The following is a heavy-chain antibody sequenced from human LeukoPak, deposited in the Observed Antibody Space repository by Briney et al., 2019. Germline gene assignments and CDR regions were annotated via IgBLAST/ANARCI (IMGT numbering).Heavy chain of an antibody. CDR1: LFTFSVSA. CDR2: IRTKTNNYAT. Sequence: GGSLKLSCATSLFTFSVSALHWVRQASGKGLDWVGHIRTKTNNYATAYGASVKGRFTISRDDSKNRAYLQMNSLKIEDTAVYYCSTMVRGVIGYWGQGTLVAVCS. J-gene: IGHJ4*02. V-gene: IGHV3-73*01. CDR3: STMVRGVIGY. D-gene: IGHD3-10*01.